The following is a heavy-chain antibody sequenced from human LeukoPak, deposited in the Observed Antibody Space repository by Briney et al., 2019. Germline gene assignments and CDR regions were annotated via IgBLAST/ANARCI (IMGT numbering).Heavy chain of an antibody. Sequence: GGSLRLSCAASGFTFSDYYMSWIRQAPGKGLEWVSYISSSGSTVYYADSVKGRFTISRDNAKNSLFLQMNSLRAEDTAVYYCASRRYFDWLFAFDYWGQGTLVTVSS. CDR1: GFTFSDYY. J-gene: IGHJ4*02. V-gene: IGHV3-11*01. CDR3: ASRRYFDWLFAFDY. CDR2: ISSSGSTV. D-gene: IGHD3-9*01.